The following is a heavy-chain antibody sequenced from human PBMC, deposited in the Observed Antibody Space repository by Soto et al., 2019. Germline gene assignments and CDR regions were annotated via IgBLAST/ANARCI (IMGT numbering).Heavy chain of an antibody. J-gene: IGHJ5*02. V-gene: IGHV4-30-4*08. Sequence: PLETLSLTCTVSGGSISSGCYYWSWIRQHPGKGLEWIGFISYSGSTSYSPSLKSRVAISLDTSKNQFSLSLSSVTAADTAVYYCARGRGYSYGLDPWGQGTLVTSPQ. CDR2: ISYSGST. CDR3: ARGRGYSYGLDP. CDR1: GGSISSGCYY. D-gene: IGHD5-18*01.